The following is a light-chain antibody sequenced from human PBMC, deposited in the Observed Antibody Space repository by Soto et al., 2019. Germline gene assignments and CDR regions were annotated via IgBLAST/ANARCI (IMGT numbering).Light chain of an antibody. CDR3: QPRGNWPLT. V-gene: IGKV3-11*01. CDR2: DAS. CDR1: QSVSSY. J-gene: IGKJ4*01. Sequence: SVLTQSPGTLSLSPGERATLSFRASQSVSSYLAWYQQKPGQAPRLLIYDASNRDTGIPARFSGSGSGTDFTLTNSSLKPEDFAVYYCQPRGNWPLTFGGGTKVDIK.